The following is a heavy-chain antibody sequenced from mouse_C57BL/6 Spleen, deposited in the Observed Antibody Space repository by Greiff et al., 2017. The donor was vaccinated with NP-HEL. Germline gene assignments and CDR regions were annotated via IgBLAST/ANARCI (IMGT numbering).Heavy chain of an antibody. CDR2: IYPSDSET. CDR1: GYTFTSYW. V-gene: IGHV1-61*01. J-gene: IGHJ2*01. CDR3: ARGSYFDY. Sequence: VQLQQSGAELVRPGSSVKLSCKASGYTFTSYWMDWVKQRPGQGLEWIGHIYPSDSETHYNQKFKDKATLTVDKSSSTAYMQLSSLTSEDSAVYDCARGSYFDYWGQGTTLTVAS.